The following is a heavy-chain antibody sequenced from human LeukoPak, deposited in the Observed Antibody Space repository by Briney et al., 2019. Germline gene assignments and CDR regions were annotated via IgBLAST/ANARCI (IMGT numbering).Heavy chain of an antibody. CDR2: IKPNSGGT. V-gene: IGHV1-2*02. CDR1: GHTFSGYY. Sequence: GASVKVSCKASGHTFSGYYMHWVRQAPGQGLEWMGWIKPNSGGTNYAQKFQGRVTMTRDTSISTAYMELSRLRSDDTAVYYCVSSSWGVFDYWGQGTLVTVSS. J-gene: IGHJ4*02. CDR3: VSSSWGVFDY. D-gene: IGHD6-13*01.